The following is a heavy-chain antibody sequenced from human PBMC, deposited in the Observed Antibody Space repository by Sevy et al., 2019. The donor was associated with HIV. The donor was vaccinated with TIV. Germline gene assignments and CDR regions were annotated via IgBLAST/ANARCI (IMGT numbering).Heavy chain of an antibody. V-gene: IGHV4-39*01. J-gene: IGHJ5*01. Sequence: SETLSLTCTVSSGSISSSSYYWGWIRQSPGKGLEWIASIDYIGTTYYNLALKSLVTITGDRSKNEVCLNLRFVTAADAAVYYCARYLRGDHAGGFDFWGQGTPVTVSS. CDR3: ARYLRGDHAGGFDF. CDR1: SGSISSSSYY. CDR2: IDYIGTT. D-gene: IGHD4-17*01.